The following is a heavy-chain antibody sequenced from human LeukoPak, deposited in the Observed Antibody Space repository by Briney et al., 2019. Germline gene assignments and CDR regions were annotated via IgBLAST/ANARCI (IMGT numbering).Heavy chain of an antibody. CDR2: IYHSGSA. CDR1: GGSISSNNW. CDR3: ARGIIVGATWGENDNWFDP. J-gene: IGHJ5*02. Sequence: SETLSLTCGVSGGSISSNNWWSWVRQPPGQGLEWIGEIYHSGSANYNPSLKSRVTISVDKSKNQLSLKLISVTAADTAVYYCARGIIVGATWGENDNWFDPWGQGTLVTVSS. V-gene: IGHV4-4*02. D-gene: IGHD1-26*01.